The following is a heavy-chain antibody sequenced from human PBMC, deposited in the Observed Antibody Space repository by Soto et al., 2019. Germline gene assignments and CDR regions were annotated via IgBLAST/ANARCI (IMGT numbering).Heavy chain of an antibody. CDR2: IYYTGTT. D-gene: IGHD3-9*01. CDR3: ARTSRLKTGQLDY. Sequence: SETLSLTCEVPGYPIGSYNCWGCIRQPPGKGLEWIGYIYYTGTTYYNLSLKSRVTMSVDTAKDQFSLKVHSVTAADTAVYYCARTSRLKTGQLDYWGQGILVTVSS. J-gene: IGHJ4*02. V-gene: IGHV4-28*01. CDR1: GYPIGSYNC.